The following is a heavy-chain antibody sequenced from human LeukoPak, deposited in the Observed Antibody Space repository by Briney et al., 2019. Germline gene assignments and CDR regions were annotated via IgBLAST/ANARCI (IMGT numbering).Heavy chain of an antibody. Sequence: ASVKVSCKASGYTFTSYYMHWVRQAPGQGLEWMGIINPSGGSTSYAQKFQGRVTMTRDTSTSTVYMELSSLRSEDTAVYYCARDLSQTLWFGVYSWFDPWGQGTLVTVSS. CDR3: ARDLSQTLWFGVYSWFDP. D-gene: IGHD3-10*01. CDR1: GYTFTSYY. J-gene: IGHJ5*02. V-gene: IGHV1-46*01. CDR2: INPSGGST.